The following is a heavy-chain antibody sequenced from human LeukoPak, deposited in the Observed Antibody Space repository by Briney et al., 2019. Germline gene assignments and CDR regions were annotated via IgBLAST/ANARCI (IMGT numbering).Heavy chain of an antibody. V-gene: IGHV5-51*01. Sequence: GESLKISCKGSGYSFTTYWIAWVRPMPGKGLEWMGVIYPGDSDTRYSPSFQGQVTISADKSISAAYLEWSSLKASDTAMYYCARRGSSWTFDYWGQGTLVTVSS. CDR3: ARRGSSWTFDY. CDR1: GYSFTTYW. J-gene: IGHJ4*02. D-gene: IGHD6-13*01. CDR2: IYPGDSDT.